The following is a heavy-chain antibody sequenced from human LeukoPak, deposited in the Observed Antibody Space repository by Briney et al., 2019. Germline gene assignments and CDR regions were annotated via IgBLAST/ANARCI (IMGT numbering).Heavy chain of an antibody. CDR2: ISPNSGGT. CDR3: ASDGELRGYPLEG. D-gene: IGHD3-22*01. CDR1: GYTFTGYY. J-gene: IGHJ4*02. V-gene: IGHV1-2*02. Sequence: ASVKVSCKASGYTFTGYYMHWVRQAPGQGLEWMGWISPNSGGTNYAQRFQGRVTMTRDTSISTAYMELSRLRSDDTAVYYCASDGELRGYPLEGWGQGTLVTVSS.